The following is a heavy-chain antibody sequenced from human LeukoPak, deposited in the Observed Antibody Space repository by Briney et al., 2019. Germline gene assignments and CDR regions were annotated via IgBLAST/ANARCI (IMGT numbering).Heavy chain of an antibody. CDR1: GFTFSDAW. D-gene: IGHD3-10*01. J-gene: IGHJ5*02. Sequence: GGSLRLSCAASGFTFSDAWMSWVRQAPGKGLEWVSSISGSSSSIYYADSVKGRFTISRDNAKNSLYLQMNSLRAEDTAVYYCARGPGSGRNYNWFDPWGQGTLVTVSS. V-gene: IGHV3-21*01. CDR3: ARGPGSGRNYNWFDP. CDR2: ISGSSSSI.